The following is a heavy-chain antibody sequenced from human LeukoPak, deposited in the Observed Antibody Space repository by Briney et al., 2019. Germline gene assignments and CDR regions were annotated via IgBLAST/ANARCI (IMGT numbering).Heavy chain of an antibody. Sequence: ASVKVSCKASGYTFTSYGINWVRQAPGQGLEWMGWISAYNGDTNYAQKLQGRVTMTRNTSISTAYMELSSLRSEDTAVYYCARADGSGSYSLPYYFDYWGQGTLVTVSS. CDR3: ARADGSGSYSLPYYFDY. CDR1: GYTFTSYG. CDR2: ISAYNGDT. V-gene: IGHV1-18*01. D-gene: IGHD3-10*01. J-gene: IGHJ4*02.